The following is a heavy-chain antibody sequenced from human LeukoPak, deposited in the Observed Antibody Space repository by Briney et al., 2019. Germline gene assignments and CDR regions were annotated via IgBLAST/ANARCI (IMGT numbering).Heavy chain of an antibody. J-gene: IGHJ4*02. D-gene: IGHD2-15*01. Sequence: GGSLRLSCAASGFTFSSYGMHWVRQAPGKGLGWVAFIRYDGSNIYYADSVKGRFTISRDNSKNTLYLQMNSLRAEDTAVYYCASIVVVAADAKNDYWGQGTLVTVSS. V-gene: IGHV3-30*02. CDR1: GFTFSSYG. CDR3: ASIVVVAADAKNDY. CDR2: IRYDGSNI.